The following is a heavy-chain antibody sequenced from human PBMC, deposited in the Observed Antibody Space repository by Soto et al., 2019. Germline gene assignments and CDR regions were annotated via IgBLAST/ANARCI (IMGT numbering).Heavy chain of an antibody. Sequence: QVTLKESGPALVKPTETLTLTCTVSGFSLSNPRMGVNWIRQSPGKALECLAHIFSNDEKSYNTALKTRLNSSKDTSKSQVVLTMTNMDPVATGTYYWARIFIQHDISTGTRILFDYWGQGILVTVSS. CDR2: IFSNDEK. D-gene: IGHD3-9*01. CDR1: GFSLSNPRMG. CDR3: ARIFIQHDISTGTRILFDY. V-gene: IGHV2-26*01. J-gene: IGHJ4*02.